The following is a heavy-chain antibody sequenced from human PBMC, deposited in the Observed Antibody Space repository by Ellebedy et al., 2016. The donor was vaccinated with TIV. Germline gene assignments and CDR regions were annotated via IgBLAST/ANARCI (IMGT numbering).Heavy chain of an antibody. CDR3: AKGSGIGYTSSWSDY. CDR1: GFTFSSYA. D-gene: IGHD6-13*01. J-gene: IGHJ4*02. V-gene: IGHV3-23*01. CDR2: ISGSGGTT. Sequence: GGSLRLSCAASGFTFSSYAMSWVRQAPGKGLEWVSGISGSGGTTYYADSVKGRFTISRDNSKNTLYLRMNSLRAEDTAVYYCAKGSGIGYTSSWSDYWGQGTLVTVSS.